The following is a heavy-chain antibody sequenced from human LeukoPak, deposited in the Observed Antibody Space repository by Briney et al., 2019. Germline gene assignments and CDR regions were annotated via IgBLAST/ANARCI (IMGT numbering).Heavy chain of an antibody. CDR1: GYSISSGYY. CDR2: IYHSGST. Sequence: TSETLSLTCTVSGYSISSGYYWGWIRQPPGKGLEWIGSIYHSGSTYYNPSLKSRVTISVDTSKNQFSLKLSSVTAADTAVYYCASHYGDYPDWGQGTLVTVSS. CDR3: ASHYGDYPD. J-gene: IGHJ4*02. D-gene: IGHD4-17*01. V-gene: IGHV4-38-2*02.